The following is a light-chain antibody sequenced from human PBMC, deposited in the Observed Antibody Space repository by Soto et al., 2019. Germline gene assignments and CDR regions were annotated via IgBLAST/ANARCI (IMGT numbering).Light chain of an antibody. CDR2: EVN. V-gene: IGLV2-23*02. J-gene: IGLJ1*01. CDR3: CSFTSSNTHV. Sequence: QCSPTPPAPVSGSPGQSITGSCTGTSSDFGNYNLVSWYQQHPGKVPKLILFEVNKRPSGGSGRFSGTKSCNTASLTISGLQGEDEADHYCCSFTSSNTHVFGTGTKVTV. CDR1: SSDFGNYNL.